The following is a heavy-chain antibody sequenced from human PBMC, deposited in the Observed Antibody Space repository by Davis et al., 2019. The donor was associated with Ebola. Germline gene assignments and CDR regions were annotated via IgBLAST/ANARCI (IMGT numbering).Heavy chain of an antibody. CDR3: ARGSETTADQ. Sequence: HTGGSLRLSCAASGFTFSSYAMHWVRQAPGKGLVWVSRISSDGSSTSYADSVKGRFTISRDNSKNTLYLQMNSLRDEDTAVYYCARGSETTADQWGQGALVTVSS. J-gene: IGHJ5*02. CDR1: GFTFSSYA. D-gene: IGHD1/OR15-1a*01. CDR2: ISSDGSST. V-gene: IGHV3-74*01.